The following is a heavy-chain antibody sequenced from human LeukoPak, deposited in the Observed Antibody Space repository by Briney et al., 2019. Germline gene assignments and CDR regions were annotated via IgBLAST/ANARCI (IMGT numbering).Heavy chain of an antibody. CDR3: ARRSTIFYGMDV. CDR2: IYPGDSET. J-gene: IGHJ6*02. D-gene: IGHD3-3*01. CDR1: GYSFTTYW. V-gene: IGHV5-51*01. Sequence: GESLKISCKGSGYSFTTYWIAWVRQMPGKGLEWMGIIYPGDSETRYSPSLQGQVTISADKSISSVYLQWSGLKASDSATYYCARRSTIFYGMDVWGQGTTVAVSS.